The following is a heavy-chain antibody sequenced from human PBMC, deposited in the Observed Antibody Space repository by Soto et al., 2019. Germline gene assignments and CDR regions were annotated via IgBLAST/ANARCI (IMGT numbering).Heavy chain of an antibody. CDR2: INSDGSST. J-gene: IGHJ1*01. D-gene: IGHD5-18*01. CDR1: GFTFSSYW. CDR3: ARMDTAMVNEYFQH. Sequence: PGGSLRLSCAASGFTFSSYWMHWVRQAPGKGLVWVSRINSDGSSTSYADSVKGRFTISRDNAKNTLYLQMNSLRAEDTAVYYCARMDTAMVNEYFQHWGQGTLVTVSS. V-gene: IGHV3-74*01.